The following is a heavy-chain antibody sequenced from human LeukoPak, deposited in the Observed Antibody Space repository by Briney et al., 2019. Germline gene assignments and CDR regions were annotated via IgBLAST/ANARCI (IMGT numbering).Heavy chain of an antibody. CDR3: ARAEGYCSSTSCYVDYYYYYGMDV. Sequence: PSETLSLTCTVSGGSISSYYWSWIRQPPGKGLEWIGYIYYSGSTNYNPSLKSRVTISVDTSKNQFSLKLSSVTAADTAVYYCARAEGYCSSTSCYVDYYYYYGMDVWGEGTTVTVSS. D-gene: IGHD2-2*01. J-gene: IGHJ6*04. V-gene: IGHV4-59*01. CDR2: IYYSGST. CDR1: GGSISSYY.